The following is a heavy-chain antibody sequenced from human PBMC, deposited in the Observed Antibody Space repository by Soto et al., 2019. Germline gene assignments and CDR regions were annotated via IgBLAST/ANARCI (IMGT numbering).Heavy chain of an antibody. Sequence: EVQLLESGGGLVQPGGSLTLSCAASVFTFDTYAMTWVRQAPGRGLEWVSAISGRGDGTYYADSVKGRFTISRDNSKNTVFLQMNSLRAEDTALYYCAKYNNYWDEDYWGKGTLVTVSS. CDR3: AKYNNYWDEDY. D-gene: IGHD1-20*01. CDR1: VFTFDTYA. J-gene: IGHJ4*02. V-gene: IGHV3-23*01. CDR2: ISGRGDGT.